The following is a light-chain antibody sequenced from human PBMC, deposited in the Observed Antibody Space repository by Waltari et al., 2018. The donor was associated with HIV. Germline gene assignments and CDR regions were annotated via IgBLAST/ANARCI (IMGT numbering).Light chain of an antibody. CDR1: QDITNY. V-gene: IGKV1-33*01. CDR2: DAS. J-gene: IGKJ2*01. Sequence: DIQMTPSPSSLSASVGDRVTITCQARQDITNYLNWYQQKPGKAPKLLIYDASNLETGVPSRFSGSGSGTDFTFTISSLQPEDIATYYCQQYDNLPYTFDQGTKLEIK. CDR3: QQYDNLPYT.